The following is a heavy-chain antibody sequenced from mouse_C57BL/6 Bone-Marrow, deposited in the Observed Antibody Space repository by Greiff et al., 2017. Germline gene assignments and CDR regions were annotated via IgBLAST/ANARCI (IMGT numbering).Heavy chain of an antibody. Sequence: EVKLVESGGDLVKPGGSLKLSCAASGFTFSSYGMSWVRQTPDKRLEWVATISSGGSYTSYPDSVKGRFTISRDNAKNTLYLQMSSLKSEDTAMYYCARQTVVHYYAMDYWGQGTSVTVSS. V-gene: IGHV5-6*01. CDR2: ISSGGSYT. J-gene: IGHJ4*01. D-gene: IGHD1-1*01. CDR3: ARQTVVHYYAMDY. CDR1: GFTFSSYG.